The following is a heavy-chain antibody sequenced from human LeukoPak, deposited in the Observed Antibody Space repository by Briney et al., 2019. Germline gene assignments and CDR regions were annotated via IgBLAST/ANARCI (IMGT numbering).Heavy chain of an antibody. CDR1: GFTFSSYG. CDR2: IWYDGSNK. D-gene: IGHD6-19*01. J-gene: IGHJ4*02. Sequence: GRYLRRYCAASGFTFSSYGMHWVRQAPGKGLEWVAVIWYDGSNKYYADSVKGRFTISRDNSKNTLYLQMNSLGAEDTAVYYCARDPLPNSSGWSLWGQGTLVTVSS. CDR3: ARDPLPNSSGWSL. V-gene: IGHV3-33*01.